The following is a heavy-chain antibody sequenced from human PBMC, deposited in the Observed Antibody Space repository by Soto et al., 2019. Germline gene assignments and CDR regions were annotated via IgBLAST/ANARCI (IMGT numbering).Heavy chain of an antibody. CDR2: IKSKTDGGTT. D-gene: IGHD3-22*01. Sequence: PGGSLRLSCAASGFTFSNAWMNWVRQAPGKGLEWVGRIKSKTDGGTTDYAAPVKGRFTISRDDSKNTLYLQMNSLKTEDTAVYYCSGYYDSSGYFVPFGVTEFDYWGQGTLVTVSS. J-gene: IGHJ4*02. CDR3: SGYYDSSGYFVPFGVTEFDY. V-gene: IGHV3-15*07. CDR1: GFTFSNAW.